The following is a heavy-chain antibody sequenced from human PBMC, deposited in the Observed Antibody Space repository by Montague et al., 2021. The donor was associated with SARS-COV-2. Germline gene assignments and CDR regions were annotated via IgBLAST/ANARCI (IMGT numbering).Heavy chain of an antibody. CDR1: GATISRYY. V-gene: IGHV4-59*01. D-gene: IGHD4-23*01. CDR3: ARGGGNSADYYNYTMDV. Sequence: SETLSLTCTVSGATISRYYWTWTRSPPGKGLESIGYIYHNGSTMPKPSLKSRVTISVDTSTNQSSLKLSSASVADTALYYCARGGGNSADYYNYTMDVWGPGTT. J-gene: IGHJ6*02. CDR2: IYHNGST.